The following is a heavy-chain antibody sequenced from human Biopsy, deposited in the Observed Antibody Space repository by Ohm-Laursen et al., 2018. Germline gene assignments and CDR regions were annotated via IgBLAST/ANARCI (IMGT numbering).Heavy chain of an antibody. CDR1: GGSLSGYY. V-gene: IGHV4-34*01. D-gene: IGHD2/OR15-2a*01. J-gene: IGHJ3*02. Sequence: GTLSLTCAVYGGSLSGYYWNWIRQSPGKGLEWIGEINHRGFTSNNPSLKGRVTISVDTSKNQFSLKLVSVTAADTAVYYCAKNLAVSSYALDIWGQGTMVTVSS. CDR2: INHRGFT. CDR3: AKNLAVSSYALDI.